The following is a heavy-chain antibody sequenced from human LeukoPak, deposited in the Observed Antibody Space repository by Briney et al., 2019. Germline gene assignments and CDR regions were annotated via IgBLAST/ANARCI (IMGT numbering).Heavy chain of an antibody. V-gene: IGHV3-30*04. CDR3: ARGSLDEWELIDY. Sequence: GGSLRLSCAASGFTFSGYAMHWVRQAPGKGLEWVAVISYDGSNKYCADSVKGRFTISRDNSKNTLCLQMNSLRAEDTAVYYCARGSLDEWELIDYWGQGTLVTVFS. CDR1: GFTFSGYA. D-gene: IGHD1-26*01. CDR2: ISYDGSNK. J-gene: IGHJ4*02.